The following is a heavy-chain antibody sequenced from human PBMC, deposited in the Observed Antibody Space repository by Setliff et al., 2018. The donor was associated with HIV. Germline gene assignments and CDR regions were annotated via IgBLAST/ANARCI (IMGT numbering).Heavy chain of an antibody. J-gene: IGHJ6*03. CDR2: INHSGST. Sequence: PSETLSLTCAVFGGSFTDYYWIWIRQPPGKGLEWIGEINHSGSTHYNPSLKRRFIISVDTSKNQFSLKVNSMTAADTAVYYCARGARLLAAYSDRWDYFYMAVWGKGTTVTVSS. D-gene: IGHD1-26*01. CDR1: GGSFTDYY. CDR3: ARGARLLAAYSDRWDYFYMAV. V-gene: IGHV4-34*01.